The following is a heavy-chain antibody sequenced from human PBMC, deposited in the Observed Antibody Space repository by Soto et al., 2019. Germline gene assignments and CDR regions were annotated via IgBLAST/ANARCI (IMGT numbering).Heavy chain of an antibody. V-gene: IGHV1-18*04. CDR2: ISAYNGNT. CDR3: ARSGYSYGWGMGNGMDV. D-gene: IGHD5-18*01. Sequence: QVQLVQSGAEVKKPGASVKVSCKASGYTFTSYGISWVRQAPGQGLEWMGWISAYNGNTNYAQKLQGRVTMTRDTSTSTAYMELRSLRSDDTAVYYCARSGYSYGWGMGNGMDVGGQGTTVTVSS. J-gene: IGHJ6*02. CDR1: GYTFTSYG.